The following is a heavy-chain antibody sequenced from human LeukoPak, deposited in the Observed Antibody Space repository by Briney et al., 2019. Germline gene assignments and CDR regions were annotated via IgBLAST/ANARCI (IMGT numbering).Heavy chain of an antibody. J-gene: IGHJ6*02. Sequence: SETLSLTCAVYCGSFSGYYRSWISQPPGKGLEWIGEINHSGSTNYNPSLKSRVTISVDTSKNQFSLKLSSVTAADTAVYYCARGVYSYYYYGMDVWGQGTRVTVSS. CDR2: INHSGST. D-gene: IGHD4-11*01. V-gene: IGHV4-34*01. CDR3: ARGVYSYYYYGMDV. CDR1: CGSFSGYY.